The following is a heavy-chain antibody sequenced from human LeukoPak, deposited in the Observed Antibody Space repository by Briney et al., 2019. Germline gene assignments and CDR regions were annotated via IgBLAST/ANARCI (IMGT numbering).Heavy chain of an antibody. CDR1: GGSITSGDYH. J-gene: IGHJ3*02. Sequence: SQTLSLTCTVSGGSITSGDYHWSWIRQYPGKGLEWIGYIYHSGSSYYNPSLKSRLTISVDTSKNQFSLKLSSPTAADTAVYYCAREARGMATNAHDAFDIWGQGTVVTVSS. D-gene: IGHD5-24*01. CDR3: AREARGMATNAHDAFDI. CDR2: IYHSGSS. V-gene: IGHV4-31*03.